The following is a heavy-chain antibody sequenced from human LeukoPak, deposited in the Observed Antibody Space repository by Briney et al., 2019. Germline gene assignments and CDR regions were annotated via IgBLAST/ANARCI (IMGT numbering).Heavy chain of an antibody. CDR2: ISGSGGST. D-gene: IGHD3-10*01. J-gene: IGHJ4*02. Sequence: GGSLRLSCAASGFTFSSYAMSWVRQAPGKGLEWASAISGSGGSTYYADSVKGRFTISRDNSKNTLYLQMNSLRAEDTAVYYCAKVPVLLWFGELLLDYWGQGTLVTVSS. CDR1: GFTFSSYA. V-gene: IGHV3-23*01. CDR3: AKVPVLLWFGELLLDY.